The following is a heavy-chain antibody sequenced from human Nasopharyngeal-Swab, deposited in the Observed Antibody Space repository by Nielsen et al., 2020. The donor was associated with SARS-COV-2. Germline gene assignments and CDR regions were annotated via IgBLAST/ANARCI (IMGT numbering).Heavy chain of an antibody. D-gene: IGHD1-26*01. J-gene: IGHJ6*03. V-gene: IGHV3-30-3*01. Sequence: GGSLRLSCGASGFTFSRYAIHWVRQAPGKGLEWVAVISYDGGSEYYADSVKGRFTISRDNSNNTVYLQMNSLRAEDTAVYSCARSGSTWEQQVYYYYYMDVWGKGTTVTVSS. CDR1: GFTFSRYA. CDR2: ISYDGGSE. CDR3: ARSGSTWEQQVYYYYYMDV.